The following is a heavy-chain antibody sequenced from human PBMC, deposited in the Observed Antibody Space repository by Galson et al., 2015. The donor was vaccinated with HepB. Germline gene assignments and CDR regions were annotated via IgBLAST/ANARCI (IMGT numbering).Heavy chain of an antibody. CDR1: GYTFTSYG. D-gene: IGHD2-2*01. CDR2: ITAYNGNA. CDR3: ARVAVVVPAATLIDY. Sequence: SVKVSCKASGYTFTSYGVSWVRQAPGQGLEWMGWITAYNGNANYVQKLQGRVTMTTDTSTSTAYMELRSLRSDDTAVYYCARVAVVVPAATLIDYWGQGTLVTVSS. V-gene: IGHV1-18*01. J-gene: IGHJ4*02.